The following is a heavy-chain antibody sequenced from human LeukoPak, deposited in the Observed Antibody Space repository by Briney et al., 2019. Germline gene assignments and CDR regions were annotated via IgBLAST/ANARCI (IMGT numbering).Heavy chain of an antibody. V-gene: IGHV4-59*01. CDR2: FYYSGNT. CDR3: AKGDYDYWYFAL. Sequence: PSETLSLTCTVSDGSISSYSWNWIRQPPGKGLEWIGYFYYSGNTNYNPSLKSRVTISVDTSKSQFSLKLSSVTAADTAVYYCAKGDYDYWYFALWGRGTLVTVSS. J-gene: IGHJ2*01. CDR1: DGSISSYS. D-gene: IGHD4-17*01.